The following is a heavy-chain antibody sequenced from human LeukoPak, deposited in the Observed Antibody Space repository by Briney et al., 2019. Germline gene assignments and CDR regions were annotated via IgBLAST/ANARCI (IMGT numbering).Heavy chain of an antibody. CDR3: AKEYSSSRSKRGSYYYYGVDV. V-gene: IGHV3-30*18. CDR2: IPFDGGNK. CDR1: GLTFSSSA. D-gene: IGHD3-10*01. J-gene: IGHJ6*02. Sequence: GGSLRLSCVASGLTFSSSAIHWVRQAPGKGLEWVAVIPFDGGNKYLAESVRGRFTVSRDNSNNTVYLQMNSLGAEDTALYYCAKEYSSSRSKRGSYYYYGVDVWGQGTTVTDSS.